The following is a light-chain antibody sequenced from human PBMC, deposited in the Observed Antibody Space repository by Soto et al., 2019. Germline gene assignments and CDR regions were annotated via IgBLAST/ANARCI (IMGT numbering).Light chain of an antibody. Sequence: QSVLTQPPSASGSPGQSVTVSCTGTSSDVGAYDHVSWYQQHPGRAPKLMIYDVYKRSSGVPDRFSGSKAGNTASLTVSGLQAEDEADYYCISYAASDSPYYVFGTGTKVTLL. V-gene: IGLV2-8*01. J-gene: IGLJ1*01. CDR3: ISYAASDSPYYV. CDR2: DVY. CDR1: SSDVGAYDH.